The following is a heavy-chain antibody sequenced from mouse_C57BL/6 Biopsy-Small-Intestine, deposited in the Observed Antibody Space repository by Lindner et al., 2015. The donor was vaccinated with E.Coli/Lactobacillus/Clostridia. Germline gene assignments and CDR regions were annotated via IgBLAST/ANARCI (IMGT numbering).Heavy chain of an antibody. J-gene: IGHJ4*01. CDR1: GYTFTGYW. V-gene: IGHV1-9*01. D-gene: IGHD2-1*01. CDR2: ILPGSDST. Sequence: VQLQESGAELMKPGASVKLSCEATGYTFTGYWIEWIKQRPGHGLEWIGEILPGSDSTKYNEKFWGKATFTGGTSSNTVYMQLSSLTTEDSAIYYCARKFYTMDYWGQGTSVTVSS. CDR3: ARKFYTMDY.